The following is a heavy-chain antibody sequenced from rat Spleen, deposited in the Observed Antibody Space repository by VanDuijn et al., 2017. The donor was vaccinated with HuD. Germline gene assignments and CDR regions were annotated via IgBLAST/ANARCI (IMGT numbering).Heavy chain of an antibody. V-gene: IGHV5-31*01. CDR2: ITNTGGST. CDR3: TRSFSYYDGSYYYDYYVMDA. Sequence: EVQLVESGGGLVQPGRSLKLSCAASGFTFNNYWMTWIRQAPGKGLEWVASITNTGGSTYYPDSVKGRFTISRDNAKSTLYLQMNSLRSEDTANYYCTRSFSYYDGSYYYDYYVMDAWGQGASVTVSS. D-gene: IGHD1-12*02. J-gene: IGHJ4*01. CDR1: GFTFNNYW.